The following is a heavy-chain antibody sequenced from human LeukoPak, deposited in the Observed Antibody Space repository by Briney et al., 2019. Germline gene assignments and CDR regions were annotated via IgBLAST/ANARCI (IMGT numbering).Heavy chain of an antibody. CDR3: ATGLRYFDWLDAFDI. D-gene: IGHD3-9*01. J-gene: IGHJ3*02. V-gene: IGHV1-69*04. CDR1: GGIFSSYA. CDR2: IIPVLGGA. Sequence: ASVKVSCKASGGIFSSYAISWVRQAPGQGLEWMGRIIPVLGGAYYTQKFQGRVTITADKSTSTAYMELSGLRSEDTAVYYCATGLRYFDWLDAFDIWGQGTLVTVSS.